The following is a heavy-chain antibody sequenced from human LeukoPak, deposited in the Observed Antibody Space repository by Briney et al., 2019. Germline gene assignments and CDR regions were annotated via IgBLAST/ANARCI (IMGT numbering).Heavy chain of an antibody. J-gene: IGHJ4*02. Sequence: GGSLRLSCAASGFTFSSYAMSWVRQAPGKGLEWVSAISGSGDSTYYADSVKGRFTISRDNAKNSLYLQMNSLRAEDTAVYYCATSEYSNIDYWGQGTLVTVSS. CDR1: GFTFSSYA. CDR3: ATSEYSNIDY. CDR2: ISGSGDST. D-gene: IGHD4-11*01. V-gene: IGHV3-23*01.